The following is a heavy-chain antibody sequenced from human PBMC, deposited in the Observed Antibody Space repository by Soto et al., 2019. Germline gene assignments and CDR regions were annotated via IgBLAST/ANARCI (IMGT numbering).Heavy chain of an antibody. CDR2: IWYDGSNK. V-gene: IGHV3-33*01. CDR3: ARDSGNYLDWYFDL. D-gene: IGHD4-4*01. CDR1: GFTFSSYG. J-gene: IGHJ2*01. Sequence: QVQLVESGGGVVQPGRSLRLSCAASGFTFSSYGMQWVRQAPGKGLEWVAVIWYDGSNKYYADSVKGRFTISRDNSKNTLYRQMNSLRAEDTAVYYCARDSGNYLDWYFDLWGRGTLVTVSS.